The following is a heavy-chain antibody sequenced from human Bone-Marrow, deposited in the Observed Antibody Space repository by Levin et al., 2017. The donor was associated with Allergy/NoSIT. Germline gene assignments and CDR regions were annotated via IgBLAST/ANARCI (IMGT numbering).Heavy chain of an antibody. Sequence: SQTLSLTCTVSGGSISSGTFYWGWISQSPGKGLEWIASIFYTGSTYYNPSLRSRVTMSVDTSKNQFSLKLSSVTAADTALYYCVRQGDYGGSQYFDYWGQGTLVTVSS. J-gene: IGHJ4*02. CDR3: VRQGDYGGSQYFDY. CDR1: GGSISSGTFY. V-gene: IGHV4-39*01. CDR2: IFYTGST. D-gene: IGHD4-23*01.